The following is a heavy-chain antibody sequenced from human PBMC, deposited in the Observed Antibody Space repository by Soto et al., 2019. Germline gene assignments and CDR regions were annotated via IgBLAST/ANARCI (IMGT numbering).Heavy chain of an antibody. CDR3: ARGIWNIEEMIYGFYFDP. Sequence: SETLSLTCAVSGYSISSGYYWGWLRQPPGKVLEWLGYISQSGATYYNPSLERRVTISMDTSKNAFSLNLSSVTADDTAVYYCARGIWNIEEMIYGFYFDPWGPGTLVTVSS. D-gene: IGHD2-8*01. CDR1: GYSISSGYY. CDR2: ISQSGAT. J-gene: IGHJ5*02. V-gene: IGHV4-38-2*01.